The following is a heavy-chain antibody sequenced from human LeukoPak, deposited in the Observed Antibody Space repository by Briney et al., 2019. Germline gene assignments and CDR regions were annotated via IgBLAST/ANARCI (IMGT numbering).Heavy chain of an antibody. J-gene: IGHJ4*02. V-gene: IGHV3-30*02. CDR1: GFTFSSYG. Sequence: GGSLRLSCAASGFTFSSYGMHWVRQAPGKGLEWVAFIRYDGSNKYYADSVKGRFTISRDNSKNTLYLQMNSLRAEDTAVYYCAGKRITIFGVVNKPFDYWGQGTLVTVSS. D-gene: IGHD3-3*01. CDR2: IRYDGSNK. CDR3: AGKRITIFGVVNKPFDY.